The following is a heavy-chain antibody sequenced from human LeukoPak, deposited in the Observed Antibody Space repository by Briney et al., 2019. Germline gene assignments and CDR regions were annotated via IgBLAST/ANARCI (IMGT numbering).Heavy chain of an antibody. CDR3: ARAAYSSTWYSRYFDL. Sequence: GGSLRLSCAPSGFTFSRYDIHWVRQATGKDLEWVSGIGTAGEIYYPGSVKGRFTISRENAKNSLYLQMTGLSAGDTAVYYCARAAYSSTWYSRYFDLWGRGTLVTVSS. J-gene: IGHJ2*01. CDR2: IGTAGEI. CDR1: GFTFSRYD. D-gene: IGHD6-13*01. V-gene: IGHV3-13*01.